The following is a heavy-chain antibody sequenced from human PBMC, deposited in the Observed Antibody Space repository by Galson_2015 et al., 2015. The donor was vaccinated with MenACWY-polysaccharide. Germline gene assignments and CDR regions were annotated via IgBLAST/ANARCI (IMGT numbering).Heavy chain of an antibody. J-gene: IGHJ4*02. CDR2: ISSGSDTT. Sequence: SLRLSCAASGFTFSIYVMTWVRQAPGKGLEWVSAISSGSDTTYYTDSVKGRVTISRDNSKDTVHLQMDSLRAEDTAIYYCVKGGLADNWGQGTLGTVSA. CDR1: GFTFSIYV. V-gene: IGHV3-23*01. D-gene: IGHD6-19*01. CDR3: VKGGLADN.